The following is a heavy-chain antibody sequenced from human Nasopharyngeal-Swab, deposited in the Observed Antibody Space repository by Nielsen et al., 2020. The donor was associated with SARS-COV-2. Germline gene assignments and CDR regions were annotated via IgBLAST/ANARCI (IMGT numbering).Heavy chain of an antibody. CDR1: GFTFSDYY. CDR3: ARGTATGWFDP. V-gene: IGHV3-11*05. CDR2: ISSSSSYT. D-gene: IGHD4-17*01. J-gene: IGHJ5*02. Sequence: SLKISCADSGFTFSDYYMSWIRQAPGKGLEWVSYISSSSSYTNYADSVKGRFTISRDNAKNSLYLQMNSLRAEDTAVYYCARGTATGWFDPWGQGTLVTVSS.